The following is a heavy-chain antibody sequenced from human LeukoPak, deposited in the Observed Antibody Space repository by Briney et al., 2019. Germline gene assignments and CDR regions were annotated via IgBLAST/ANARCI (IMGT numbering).Heavy chain of an antibody. D-gene: IGHD2-15*01. J-gene: IGHJ5*02. V-gene: IGHV4-39*07. CDR2: IYYSGST. CDR1: GGSISSSSYY. CDR3: ARAGRYCSGGSCYSSSRWFDP. Sequence: SETLSLTCTVSGGSISSSSYYWGWIRQPPGKGLEWIGSIYYSGSTYYNPSLKSRVTISVDTFKNQFSLKLSSVTAADTAVYYCARAGRYCSGGSCYSSSRWFDPWGQGTLVTVSS.